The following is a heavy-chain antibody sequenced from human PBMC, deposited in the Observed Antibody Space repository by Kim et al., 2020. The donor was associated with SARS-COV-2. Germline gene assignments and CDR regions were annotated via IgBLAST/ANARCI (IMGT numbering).Heavy chain of an antibody. Sequence: ASVKVSCKASGYTFTGHYMHWVRQAPGQGLEWMGWINPNSGGTNYAQKFQGRVTMTRDTSISTAYMELSRLRSDDTAVYYCASDSSGWLGWFDPWGQGTLVTVSS. CDR2: INPNSGGT. J-gene: IGHJ5*02. CDR1: GYTFTGHY. CDR3: ASDSSGWLGWFDP. D-gene: IGHD6-19*01. V-gene: IGHV1-2*02.